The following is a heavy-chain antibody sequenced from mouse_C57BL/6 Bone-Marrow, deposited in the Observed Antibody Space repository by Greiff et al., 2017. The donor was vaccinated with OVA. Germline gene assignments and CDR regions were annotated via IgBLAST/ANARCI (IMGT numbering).Heavy chain of an antibody. J-gene: IGHJ3*01. D-gene: IGHD1-1*01. V-gene: IGHV1-55*01. CDR3: ALYGSSV. Sequence: QVQLKESGAELVKPGASVKMSCKASGYTFTSYWITWVKQRPGQGLEWIGDIYPGSGSTNYNEKFKSKATLTVDTSSSTAYMQLSSLTSEDSAVYYCALYGSSVWGQGTLVTVSA. CDR1: GYTFTSYW. CDR2: IYPGSGST.